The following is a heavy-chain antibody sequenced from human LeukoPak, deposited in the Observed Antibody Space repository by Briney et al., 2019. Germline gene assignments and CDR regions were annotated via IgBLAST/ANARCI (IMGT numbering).Heavy chain of an antibody. J-gene: IGHJ4*02. V-gene: IGHV4-4*07. CDR1: GYSISSGYY. CDR2: IYTSGTT. D-gene: IGHD6-13*01. Sequence: SETLSLTCTVSGYSISSGYYWSWIRQPAGKGLEWIGRIYTSGTTHYNPSLKSRVTMSVDTSKNQFSLNLSSVTAADTAVYYCARFSSIAAAFDYWGLGTLVTVSS. CDR3: ARFSSIAAAFDY.